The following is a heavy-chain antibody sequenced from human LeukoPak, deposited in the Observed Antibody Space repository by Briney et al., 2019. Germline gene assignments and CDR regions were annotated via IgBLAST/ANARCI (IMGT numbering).Heavy chain of an antibody. D-gene: IGHD1-26*01. J-gene: IGHJ3*02. CDR2: INTDGSST. CDR3: ARVIGWDEPFDI. Sequence: PGGSLRLSCSASGFTLSNYWMHWVRQAAGKGVVWVSRINTDGSSTKYADSVEGRFTVSRDNAKNTLYLQMNSLRAEDTAVYYCARVIGWDEPFDIWGQGTMVTVSS. V-gene: IGHV3-74*03. CDR1: GFTLSNYW.